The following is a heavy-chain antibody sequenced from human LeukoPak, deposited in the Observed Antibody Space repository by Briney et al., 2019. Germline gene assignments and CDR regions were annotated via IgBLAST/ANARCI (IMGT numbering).Heavy chain of an antibody. V-gene: IGHV1-18*01. Sequence: ASVKVSCKASGYTFTSYGISWVRQAPGQGLEWMGWISAYNGNTNYAQKLQGRVTMTTDTSTSTAYMELSSLRSEDTAVYYCAREFFGGYNTPNFDYWGQGTLVTVSS. CDR1: GYTFTSYG. CDR3: AREFFGGYNTPNFDY. J-gene: IGHJ4*02. D-gene: IGHD5-24*01. CDR2: ISAYNGNT.